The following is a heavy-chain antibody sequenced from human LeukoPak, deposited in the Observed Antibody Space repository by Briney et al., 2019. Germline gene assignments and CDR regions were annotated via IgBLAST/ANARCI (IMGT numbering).Heavy chain of an antibody. V-gene: IGHV1-46*01. J-gene: IGHJ4*02. Sequence: GASVKVSCKASGYIFTNYYMHWVRQAPGQGLEWMGITTPSGGSTTYAQKFQGRVTMTRDTSTSTVYMELSSLRSEDTAVYYCARSLNGYYSSFDYWGQGTLVTVSS. CDR3: ARSLNGYYSSFDY. D-gene: IGHD3-22*01. CDR2: TTPSGGST. CDR1: GYIFTNYY.